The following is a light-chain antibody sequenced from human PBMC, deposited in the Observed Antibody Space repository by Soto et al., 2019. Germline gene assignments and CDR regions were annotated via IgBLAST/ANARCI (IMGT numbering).Light chain of an antibody. CDR3: QQRSNWPPSIT. V-gene: IGKV1-5*01. CDR1: QSISNW. CDR2: HAS. J-gene: IGKJ5*01. Sequence: DIQMTQSTSTLPASVGDRVTITCRASQSISNWLAWYQQKPGTAPKVLIYHASNLQSGVPSRFSGSGSGTEFTLTISSLQPDDFAVYYCQQRSNWPPSITFGQGTRLEIK.